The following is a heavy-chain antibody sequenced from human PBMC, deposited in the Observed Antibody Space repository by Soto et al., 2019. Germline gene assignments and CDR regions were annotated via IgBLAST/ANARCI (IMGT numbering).Heavy chain of an antibody. CDR2: TSYDGSSK. Sequence: ESGGGVVQPGRSLRLSCAASGFSFSNYAMHWVRQAPGKGLEWVTVTSYDGSSKYYADSVKGRFTISRDNSKNTLYLQMNSLRAGDTAVYYCAKAYRAVAGNYFDHWGQGTLVTVSS. J-gene: IGHJ4*02. V-gene: IGHV3-30*18. CDR3: AKAYRAVAGNYFDH. CDR1: GFSFSNYA. D-gene: IGHD6-19*01.